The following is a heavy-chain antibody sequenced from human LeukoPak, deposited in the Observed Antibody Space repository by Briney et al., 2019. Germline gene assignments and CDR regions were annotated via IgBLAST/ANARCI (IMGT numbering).Heavy chain of an antibody. Sequence: GGSLRLSCAASGFTFSSYAMNWVRQAPGKGLEWVSSISDSGGSAYYANSVKGRFTISRDNSKSTLYLQMNSLRAEDTAVYYCATKVTTSLDNWGQGTLVTVSS. D-gene: IGHD4-17*01. J-gene: IGHJ4*02. CDR3: ATKVTTSLDN. V-gene: IGHV3-23*01. CDR2: ISDSGGSA. CDR1: GFTFSSYA.